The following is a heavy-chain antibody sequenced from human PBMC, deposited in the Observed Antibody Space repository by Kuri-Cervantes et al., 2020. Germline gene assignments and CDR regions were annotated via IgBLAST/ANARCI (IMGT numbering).Heavy chain of an antibody. CDR3: ARDVLGYCSGGSCYGTEYFQH. CDR1: GGSISSSSYY. D-gene: IGHD2-15*01. Sequence: ESLKISCPVSGGSISSSSYYWGWIRQPPGKGLEWIGSIYYSGSTYYNPSLKSRVTISVDRSKNQFSLKLSSVTAADTAVYYCARDVLGYCSGGSCYGTEYFQHWGQGTLVTVSS. V-gene: IGHV4-39*07. J-gene: IGHJ1*01. CDR2: IYYSGST.